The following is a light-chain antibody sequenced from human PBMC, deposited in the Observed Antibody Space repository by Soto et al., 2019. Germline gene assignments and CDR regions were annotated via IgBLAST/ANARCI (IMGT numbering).Light chain of an antibody. CDR3: SSYTSSSTLVV. J-gene: IGLJ2*01. CDR1: SSDVGGYNY. Sequence: QSALTQPASVSGSPGQSITISCTGTSSDVGGYNYVSWYQQHPGKATKLMIYDVSNRPSGVSNRFSGSKSGNTASLTISGLQAEDEADYYCSSYTSSSTLVVFGGGTKRPVL. CDR2: DVS. V-gene: IGLV2-14*01.